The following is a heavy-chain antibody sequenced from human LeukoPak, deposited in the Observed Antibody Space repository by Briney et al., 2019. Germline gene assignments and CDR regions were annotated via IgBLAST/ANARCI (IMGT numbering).Heavy chain of an antibody. J-gene: IGHJ4*02. Sequence: PGGSLRLSCVASGFTFSGYGMHWVRQAPGKGLEWVAVLSYDGSNKYYADSVKGRFTISRDNSKNTLSLQMNSLRAEDTAVYYCAKDRIAVAGKPSNFFDYWGQGTPVTVPS. D-gene: IGHD6-19*01. V-gene: IGHV3-30*18. CDR2: LSYDGSNK. CDR3: AKDRIAVAGKPSNFFDY. CDR1: GFTFSGYG.